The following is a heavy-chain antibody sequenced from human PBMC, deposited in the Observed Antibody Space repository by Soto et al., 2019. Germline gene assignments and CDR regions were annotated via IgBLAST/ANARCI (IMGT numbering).Heavy chain of an antibody. CDR2: INAGNGNT. CDR1: GYTFTSYA. D-gene: IGHD1-1*01. Sequence: ASVKVSCKASGYTFTSYAMHWVRQAPGQRLEWMGWINAGNGNTKYSQKFQGRVTITRDTSASTAYMELSSLRSEDTAVYYCARLALERLFPSYYYMDVWGKGTRVTVS. V-gene: IGHV1-3*01. J-gene: IGHJ6*03. CDR3: ARLALERLFPSYYYMDV.